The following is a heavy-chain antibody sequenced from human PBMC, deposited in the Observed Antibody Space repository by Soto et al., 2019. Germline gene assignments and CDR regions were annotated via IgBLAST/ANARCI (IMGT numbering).Heavy chain of an antibody. Sequence: GASLKISCKSSGYRLTSYWNSWVRQMPGKGLEWRVRIDPSDSYTNYSPSFQGHVTISADKSISTAYLQWSSLKASDTAMYYCARHPYYDFWSGSGDQDWFDPWGQGTLVTVSS. CDR1: GYRLTSYW. CDR2: IDPSDSYT. D-gene: IGHD3-3*01. J-gene: IGHJ5*02. V-gene: IGHV5-10-1*01. CDR3: ARHPYYDFWSGSGDQDWFDP.